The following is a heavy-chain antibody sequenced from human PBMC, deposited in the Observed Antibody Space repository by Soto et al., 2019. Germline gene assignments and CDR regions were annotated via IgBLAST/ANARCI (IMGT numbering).Heavy chain of an antibody. Sequence: QVQLVESGGGVVQPGRSLTLSCAASGFSVSDFGMNWVRQAPGKGLEWVAVIWYDGVNRYYEDSVKGRFTTSRDNSMNKLYLEMNSLRAEDTAFYYCARDVSPGSGPYYLDAFDMWGQGTMVTVSS. J-gene: IGHJ3*02. V-gene: IGHV3-33*01. CDR3: ARDVSPGSGPYYLDAFDM. CDR1: GFSVSDFG. CDR2: IWYDGVNR. D-gene: IGHD3-22*01.